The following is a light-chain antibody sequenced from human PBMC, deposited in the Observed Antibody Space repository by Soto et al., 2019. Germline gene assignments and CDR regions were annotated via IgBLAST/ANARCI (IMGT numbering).Light chain of an antibody. V-gene: IGKV3-11*01. CDR1: QTVNTY. CDR3: QQRGNSPET. CDR2: DAS. Sequence: LLTQSPATLSLSPGERATLSCGASQTVNTYLAWYQQKPGHTPRLLIYDASTRATGVPARFSGSGSGTDFTLTISSLEPEDFAVYFCQQRGNSPETFGQGTKVEI. J-gene: IGKJ1*01.